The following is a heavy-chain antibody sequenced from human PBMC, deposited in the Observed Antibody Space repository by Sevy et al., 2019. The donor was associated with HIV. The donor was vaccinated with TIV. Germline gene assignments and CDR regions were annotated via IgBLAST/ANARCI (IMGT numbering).Heavy chain of an antibody. D-gene: IGHD4-17*01. Sequence: SETLSLTCTVSGGSISSGGYYWSWIRQHPGKGLEWIGYIYYSGSTYYNPSLKSRVTISVDTSKNQFSLKLSSVTAADTAMYYCAREKGLRSGDYVGGFDYWGQGTLVTVSS. CDR1: GGSISSGGYY. V-gene: IGHV4-31*03. CDR3: AREKGLRSGDYVGGFDY. CDR2: IYYSGST. J-gene: IGHJ4*02.